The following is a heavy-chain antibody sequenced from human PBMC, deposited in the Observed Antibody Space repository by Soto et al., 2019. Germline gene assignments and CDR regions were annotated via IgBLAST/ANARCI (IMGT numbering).Heavy chain of an antibody. CDR3: ARVPSSLTRFDY. Sequence: GGSLRLSCAASGFTFSSYALRWVRQAPGKGLEWVAVISYDGSNKYYADSVKGRFTISRDNSKNTLYLQMNSLRAEDTAVYYCARVPSSLTRFDYWGQGTLVTVSS. J-gene: IGHJ4*02. CDR2: ISYDGSNK. V-gene: IGHV3-30-3*01. D-gene: IGHD2-2*01. CDR1: GFTFSSYA.